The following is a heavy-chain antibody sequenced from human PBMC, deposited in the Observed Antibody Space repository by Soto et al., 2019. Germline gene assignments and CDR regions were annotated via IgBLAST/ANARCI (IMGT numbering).Heavy chain of an antibody. CDR2: INSDRNTT. CDR1: GFTFSSYW. Sequence: GSLRLSCAASGFTFSSYWMHWVRQVPGKGLVWVSRINSDRNTTYYADSVKGRFTISRDNAKNKLYLQMNSLRAEVTAVYYCAKLPLVLDLGFDYWGQGTLVTVSS. V-gene: IGHV3-74*01. D-gene: IGHD1-7*01. CDR3: AKLPLVLDLGFDY. J-gene: IGHJ4*02.